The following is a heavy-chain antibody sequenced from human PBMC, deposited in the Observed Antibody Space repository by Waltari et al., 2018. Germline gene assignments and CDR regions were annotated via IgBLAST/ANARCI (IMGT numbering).Heavy chain of an antibody. V-gene: IGHV4-34*01. CDR3: TRGGNYDFWSHSPFVDP. CDR2: IRHPGNT. CDR1: GASFSSYY. J-gene: IGHJ5*02. Sequence: QVQLQQWGAGLLKPSETLSLTCSVSGASFSSYYWGWVRHVPGKGLAWIGQIRHPGNTNYNPSLQRRVAMSIDTSRNQFSLRVFSVPAADTGLYFCTRGGNYDFWSHSPFVDPWGQGTQVSVSS. D-gene: IGHD3-3*01.